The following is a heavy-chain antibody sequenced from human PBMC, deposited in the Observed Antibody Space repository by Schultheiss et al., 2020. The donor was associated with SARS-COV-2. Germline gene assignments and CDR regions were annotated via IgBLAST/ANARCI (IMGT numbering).Heavy chain of an antibody. CDR1: GFTFSGSA. CDR2: IKSKTDGGTT. CDR3: TTHLYGDYGSDY. Sequence: GESLKISCAASGFTFSGSAMHWVRQASGKGLEWVGRIKSKTDGGTTDYAAPVKGRFTISRDDSKNTLYLQMNSLKTEDTAVYYCTTHLYGDYGSDYWGQGTLVTVSS. V-gene: IGHV3-15*01. D-gene: IGHD4-17*01. J-gene: IGHJ4*02.